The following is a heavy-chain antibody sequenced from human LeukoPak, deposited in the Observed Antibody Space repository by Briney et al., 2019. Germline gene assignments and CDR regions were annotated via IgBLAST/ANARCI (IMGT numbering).Heavy chain of an antibody. J-gene: IGHJ4*02. V-gene: IGHV3-9*03. CDR3: AKSGSSWYYVDY. Sequence: AGGSLRLSCAASGFTFDDYAMHWVRQAPGKGLEWVSGISWNSGSIGYADSVKGRFTISRDNAKNSLYLQMNSLRAEDMALYCCAKSGSSWYYVDYWGQGTLVTVSS. CDR2: ISWNSGSI. D-gene: IGHD6-13*01. CDR1: GFTFDDYA.